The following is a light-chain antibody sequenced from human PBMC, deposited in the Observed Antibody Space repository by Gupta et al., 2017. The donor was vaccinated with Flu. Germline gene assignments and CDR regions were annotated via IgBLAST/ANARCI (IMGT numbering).Light chain of an antibody. V-gene: IGKV2-30*01. CDR3: RERKQWPIT. CDR2: AGS. J-gene: IGKJ5*01. Sequence: VTLGQPASISCRASQRRGYGDVNIYLNWFRQRAGQSPRRIIYAGSDRESGVPDRFSGSGSGSDFTLKIRRGEAEDVGVNYCRERKQWPITFGQGTRLEIK. CDR1: QRRGYGDVNIY.